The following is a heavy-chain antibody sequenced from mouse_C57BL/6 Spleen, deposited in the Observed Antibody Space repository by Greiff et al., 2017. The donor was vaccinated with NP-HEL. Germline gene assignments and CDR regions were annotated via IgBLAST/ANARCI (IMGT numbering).Heavy chain of an antibody. Sequence: QVQLQQPGTELVKPGASVKLSCKASGYTFTSYWMHWVKQRPGQGLEWIGNINPSNGGTNYNEKFKSKATLTVDKSSSTAYMQLSSLTSEDSAVYYCARSSILDGYPYAMDYWGQGTSVTVSS. CDR2: INPSNGGT. D-gene: IGHD2-3*01. J-gene: IGHJ4*01. CDR1: GYTFTSYW. CDR3: ARSSILDGYPYAMDY. V-gene: IGHV1-53*01.